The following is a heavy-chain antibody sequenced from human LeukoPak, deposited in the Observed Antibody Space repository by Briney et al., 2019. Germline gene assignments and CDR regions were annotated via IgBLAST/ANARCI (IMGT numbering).Heavy chain of an antibody. J-gene: IGHJ4*02. CDR1: GGSISSYY. CDR2: IYYSGST. V-gene: IGHV4-59*08. D-gene: IGHD6-6*01. CDR3: AGSRGYSSSSYFDY. Sequence: SSEALSLTCTVSGGSISSYYWSWIRQPPGKGLEWIGYIYYSGSTNYNPSLKSRVTISVDTSKNQFSLKLSSVTAADTAVYYCAGSRGYSSSSYFDYWGQGTLVTVSS.